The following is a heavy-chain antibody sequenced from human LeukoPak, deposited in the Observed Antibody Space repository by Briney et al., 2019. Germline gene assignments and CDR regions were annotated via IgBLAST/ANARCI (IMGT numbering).Heavy chain of an antibody. CDR3: ARAGIVVVVATQAIDY. Sequence: ASVKVSCTASGYTFTSYYMHWVRQAPGQGLEWMGIINPSGGSTSYAQKFQGRVTMTRDTSTSTVYMELSSLRSEDTAVYYCARAGIVVVVATQAIDYWGQGTLVTVSS. D-gene: IGHD2-15*01. CDR2: INPSGGST. J-gene: IGHJ4*02. CDR1: GYTFTSYY. V-gene: IGHV1-46*01.